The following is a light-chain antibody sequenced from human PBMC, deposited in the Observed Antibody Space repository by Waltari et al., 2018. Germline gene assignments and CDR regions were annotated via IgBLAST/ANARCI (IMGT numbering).Light chain of an antibody. CDR3: MIWHSSAWV. J-gene: IGLJ3*02. CDR2: YKSDSDK. V-gene: IGLV5-45*02. Sequence: QAVLTQPSSLSASPGASASLTCTLRSGINVGTYRIYWYQHTPGSPPQYLLRYKSDSDKQQGSGVPSRFSGSKDASANAGILLISGLQSEDEADYYCMIWHSSAWVFGGGTKLTVL. CDR1: SGINVGTYR.